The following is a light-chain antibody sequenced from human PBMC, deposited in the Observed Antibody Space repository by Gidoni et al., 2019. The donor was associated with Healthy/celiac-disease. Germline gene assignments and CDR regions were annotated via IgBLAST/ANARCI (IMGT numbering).Light chain of an antibody. Sequence: SYVLTQPPSVSVAPGKTARITCGGTNIGSKSVHWYQQKPGQAPVLVIYYASDRPSGIPERFSGSNSGNTATLTISRVEAGDEADYYCQVWDSSSEVVFGGGTKLTVL. CDR1: NIGSKS. V-gene: IGLV3-21*04. J-gene: IGLJ2*01. CDR3: QVWDSSSEVV. CDR2: YAS.